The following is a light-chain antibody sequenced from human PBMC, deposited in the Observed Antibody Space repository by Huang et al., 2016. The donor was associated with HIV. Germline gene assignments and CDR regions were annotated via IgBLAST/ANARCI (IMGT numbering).Light chain of an antibody. J-gene: IGKJ4*01. CDR2: STS. V-gene: IGKV1-NL1*01. CDR1: QGISNS. Sequence: DIRMTQSPSSLSASVGDRVTITCRASQGISNSLAWYQQKVGKAPKLLLSSTSRLESGVPSRFSGSGSGAHYTLPISSLQPEDFATYYCQQYYNSPLTFGGGTKVEIK. CDR3: QQYYNSPLT.